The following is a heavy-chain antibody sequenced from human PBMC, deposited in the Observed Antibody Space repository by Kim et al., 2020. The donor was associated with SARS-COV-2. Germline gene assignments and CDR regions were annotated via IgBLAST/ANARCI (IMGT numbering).Heavy chain of an antibody. Sequence: GGSLRLSCAASGFTFSSYAMHWVRQAPGKGLEWVAVISYDGSNKYYADSVKGRFTISRDNSKNTLYLQMNSLRAEDTAVYYCARDPMITFGGVIVYYYYYGMDVWGQGTTVTVSS. V-gene: IGHV3-30-3*01. J-gene: IGHJ6*02. CDR1: GFTFSSYA. D-gene: IGHD3-16*02. CDR2: ISYDGSNK. CDR3: ARDPMITFGGVIVYYYYYGMDV.